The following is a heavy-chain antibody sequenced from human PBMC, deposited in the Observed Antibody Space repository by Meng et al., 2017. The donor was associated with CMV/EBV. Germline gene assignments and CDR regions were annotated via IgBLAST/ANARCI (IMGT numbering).Heavy chain of an antibody. CDR2: IYYSGST. D-gene: IGHD3-10*01. Sequence: SETLSLTCTVSGGSISSSSYYWGWIRQPPGKGLEWIGSIYYSGSTYYNPSLKSRVTISVDTSKNQFSLKLSSVTAADTAVYYCASTYYYGSGSYNRPYYYGMDVWGQGTTVTVSS. CDR1: GGSISSSSYY. V-gene: IGHV4-39*07. CDR3: ASTYYYGSGSYNRPYYYGMDV. J-gene: IGHJ6*02.